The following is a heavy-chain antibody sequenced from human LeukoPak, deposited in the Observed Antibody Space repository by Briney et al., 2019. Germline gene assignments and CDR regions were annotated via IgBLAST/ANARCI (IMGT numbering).Heavy chain of an antibody. D-gene: IGHD6-13*01. Sequence: SCKASGGTFSSYGMHWVRQAPGKGLEWVAFIRYDGSNKYYADSVKGRFTISRDNSKNTLYLQMNSLRAEDTAVYYCAGIAAAGTWGQGTLVTVSS. V-gene: IGHV3-30*02. J-gene: IGHJ4*02. CDR3: AGIAAAGT. CDR1: GGTFSSYG. CDR2: IRYDGSNK.